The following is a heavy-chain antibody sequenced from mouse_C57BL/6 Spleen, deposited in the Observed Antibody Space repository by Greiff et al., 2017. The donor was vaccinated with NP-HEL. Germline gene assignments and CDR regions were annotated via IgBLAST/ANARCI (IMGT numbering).Heavy chain of an antibody. V-gene: IGHV1-18*01. CDR3: ASDGGYGSSSDAMDY. CDR2: INPNNGGT. Sequence: EVQLQQSGPELVKPGASVKIPCKASGYTFTDYNMDWVKQSHGKSLEWIGDINPNNGGTIYNQKFKGKATLTVDKSYSTAYMELRSLTSEDTAVYYCASDGGYGSSSDAMDYWGQGTSVTVSS. CDR1: GYTFTDYN. J-gene: IGHJ4*01. D-gene: IGHD1-1*01.